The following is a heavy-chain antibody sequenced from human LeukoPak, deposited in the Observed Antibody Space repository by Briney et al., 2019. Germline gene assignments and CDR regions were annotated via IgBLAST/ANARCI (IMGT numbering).Heavy chain of an antibody. CDR2: IKSRTDGGTT. Sequence: GGSLRLSCAASGLTFSSYAMSWVRQAPGKGLEWVGRIKSRTDGGTTDYAAPVKGRFTISRDDSKSTVYLQMNSLKTEDTAVYYCTTDRVIFGKSFNYWGQGTLVTVSS. V-gene: IGHV3-15*01. CDR1: GLTFSSYA. J-gene: IGHJ4*02. CDR3: TTDRVIFGKSFNY. D-gene: IGHD3-3*02.